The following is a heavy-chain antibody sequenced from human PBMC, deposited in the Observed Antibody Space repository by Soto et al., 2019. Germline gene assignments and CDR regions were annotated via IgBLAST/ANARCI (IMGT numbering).Heavy chain of an antibody. J-gene: IGHJ4*02. CDR1: GFTFSSFG. D-gene: IGHD5-12*01. Sequence: QVQLVESGGGVVQPGRSLRLSCAASGFTFSSFGMHWVRQAPGKGLEWVAVASYDGSYKYYADSVKGRFTISRDNSKNTLYLQMNSLRAEDTAVYYCAKERSLVATTPDFDYWGQGTLVTVSS. V-gene: IGHV3-30*18. CDR3: AKERSLVATTPDFDY. CDR2: ASYDGSYK.